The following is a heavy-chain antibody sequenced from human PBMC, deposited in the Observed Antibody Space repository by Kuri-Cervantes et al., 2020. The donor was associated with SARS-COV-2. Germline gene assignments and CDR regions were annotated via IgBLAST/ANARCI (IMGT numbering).Heavy chain of an antibody. Sequence: GESLKISCAASGFTFSSYGMHWVRQAPGKGLEWVAFIRYDGSNKYYADSVKGRFTISRDSSKIYLQMHSLRAEDTAIYYCAKDEWIVVVPAAPFDSWGQGTPGTVSS. CDR1: GFTFSSYG. D-gene: IGHD2-15*01. V-gene: IGHV3-30*02. CDR3: AKDEWIVVVPAAPFDS. J-gene: IGHJ4*02. CDR2: IRYDGSNK.